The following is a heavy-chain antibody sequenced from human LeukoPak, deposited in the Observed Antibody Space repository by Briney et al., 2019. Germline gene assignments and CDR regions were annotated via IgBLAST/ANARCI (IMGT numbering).Heavy chain of an antibody. V-gene: IGHV4-39*07. CDR2: IYYSGST. Sequence: SETLSLTCTVSGGSISSSGYYWGWIRQPPGKGLEWIGSIYYSGSTYYNPSLKSRVTISVDTSKNQFSLKLSSVTAADTAVYYCAGAHSSGYYLNWFDPWGQGTLVTVSS. J-gene: IGHJ5*02. CDR1: GGSISSSGYY. D-gene: IGHD3-22*01. CDR3: AGAHSSGYYLNWFDP.